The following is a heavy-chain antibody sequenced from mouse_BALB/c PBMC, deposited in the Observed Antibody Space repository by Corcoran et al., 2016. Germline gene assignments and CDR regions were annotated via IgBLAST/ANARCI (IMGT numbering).Heavy chain of an antibody. CDR2: INTYTGEP. J-gene: IGHJ4*01. CDR3: AREPYAMDY. V-gene: IGHV9-3-1*01. Sequence: QIQLVQSGPELKKPGETVKISCKASGYTFTNYGMNWVKQAPGKGLKWMGWINTYTGEPTYADDFKGRFAFSLETAASTAYLQINNRKNEDTATYFCAREPYAMDYWGQGTSVTVSS. CDR1: GYTFTNYG.